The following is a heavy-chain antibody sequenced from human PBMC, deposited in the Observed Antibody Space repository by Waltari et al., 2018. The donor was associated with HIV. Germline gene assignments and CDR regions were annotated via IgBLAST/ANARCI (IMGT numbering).Heavy chain of an antibody. Sequence: QVHVVESGGGVVQPGRSLRLSCAASGFTFSSYGMPWVRQAPDKGLEWVAVIWYDGSNKYYADSVKGRFTISRDNSKNTLYLQINNLRAEDSAVFYCARDQGGIPSYYFDYWGQGTLVTVSS. CDR3: ARDQGGIPSYYFDY. J-gene: IGHJ4*02. CDR1: GFTFSSYG. CDR2: IWYDGSNK. V-gene: IGHV3-33*01. D-gene: IGHD3-16*01.